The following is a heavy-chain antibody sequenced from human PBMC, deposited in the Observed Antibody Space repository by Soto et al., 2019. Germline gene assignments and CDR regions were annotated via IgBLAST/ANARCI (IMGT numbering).Heavy chain of an antibody. Sequence: QVQLVQSGAEVKKPGSSVKVSCKASGGTFSSYAISWVRQAPGQGLEWMGGIIPIFGTANYAQKFQGSVTITADESTSTAYMELSSLRSEDMAVYYCARDFPTPPYSSSQFQHWGQGTLVTVSS. V-gene: IGHV1-69*01. CDR1: GGTFSSYA. J-gene: IGHJ1*01. CDR2: IIPIFGTA. D-gene: IGHD6-13*01. CDR3: ARDFPTPPYSSSQFQH.